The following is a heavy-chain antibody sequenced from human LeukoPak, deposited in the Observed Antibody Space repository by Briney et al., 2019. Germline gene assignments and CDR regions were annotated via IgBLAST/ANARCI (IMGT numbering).Heavy chain of an antibody. CDR2: ISSSGSTI. J-gene: IGHJ4*02. D-gene: IGHD3-10*02. CDR3: AMFGYVAALDL. CDR1: GFTFSDYY. V-gene: IGHV3-11*04. Sequence: GGSLRLSCAASGFTFSDYYMSWIRQAPGKGLEWVSYISSSGSTIYYADSVKGRFTISRDNAKNLVSLQMNSLRAEDTAVYYCAMFGYVAALDLWGQGTLVTVSS.